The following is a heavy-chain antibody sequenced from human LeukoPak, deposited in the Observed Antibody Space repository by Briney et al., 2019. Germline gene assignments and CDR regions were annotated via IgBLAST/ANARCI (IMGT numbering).Heavy chain of an antibody. Sequence: GGSLRLSCAASGFTFSSYEMNWVRQAPGKGLEWVLYISSSGSTIYYADSVKGRFTISRDNAKNSLYLQMNSLRAEDTAVYYCARSRRWLQSQYFDYWGQGTLVTVSS. D-gene: IGHD5-24*01. J-gene: IGHJ4*02. V-gene: IGHV3-48*03. CDR1: GFTFSSYE. CDR2: ISSSGSTI. CDR3: ARSRRWLQSQYFDY.